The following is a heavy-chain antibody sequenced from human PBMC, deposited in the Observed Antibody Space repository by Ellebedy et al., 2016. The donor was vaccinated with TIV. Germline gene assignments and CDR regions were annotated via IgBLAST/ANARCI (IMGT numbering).Heavy chain of an antibody. CDR1: GFTFTNYL. CDR3: TRDDVSYGMEV. J-gene: IGHJ6*02. V-gene: IGHV3-74*01. Sequence: PGGSLRLSCAASGFTFTNYLMHWVRQAPGKGLMWVSSVNSDGRGPRYAESVKGRFTISRDNAKKTVDLQMSSLRDEDTAVYFCTRDDVSYGMEVWGQGTTVIVSS. CDR2: VNSDGRGP.